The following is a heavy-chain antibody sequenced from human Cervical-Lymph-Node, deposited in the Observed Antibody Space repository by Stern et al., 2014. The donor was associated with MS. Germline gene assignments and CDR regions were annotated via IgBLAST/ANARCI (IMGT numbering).Heavy chain of an antibody. D-gene: IGHD3-10*01. CDR2: IYYSGST. Sequence: QLQLQESGPGLVKPSQTLSLTCTVSGGAIKHTDHYWSWLRQSPGKGLEWIGNIYYSGSTNYNPSLKSRLSISVDTSKNQFSLRLTSVTAADTAVYYCARQSYTGYYAGSFDLWGRGTLVTVSS. CDR3: ARQSYTGYYAGSFDL. J-gene: IGHJ2*01. V-gene: IGHV4-30-4*01. CDR1: GGAIKHTDHY.